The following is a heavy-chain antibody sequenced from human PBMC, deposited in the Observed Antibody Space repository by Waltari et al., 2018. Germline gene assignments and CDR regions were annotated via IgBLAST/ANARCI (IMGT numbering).Heavy chain of an antibody. V-gene: IGHV3-20*04. CDR1: GFTFDDYG. CDR2: INWKGDKV. D-gene: IGHD3-22*01. J-gene: IGHJ4*02. CDR3: ARGGDSSWPR. Sequence: VESGGGVIRPGGSLRRSCEASGFTFDDYGMSWVRQGPGKGLEWIAGINWKGDKVAYGDAVRGRFIISRDNAKNLLYLQMNTVGLDDTALYYGARGGDSSWPRWGQGTLVTVSA.